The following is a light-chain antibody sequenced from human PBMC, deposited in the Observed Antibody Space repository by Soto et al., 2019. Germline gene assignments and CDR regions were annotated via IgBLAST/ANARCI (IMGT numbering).Light chain of an antibody. CDR1: QRISEW. J-gene: IGKJ1*01. CDR2: GVS. V-gene: IGKV1-5*01. CDR3: QQYDSFPWT. Sequence: DIQMTQSPSTLSASVGDRVTITCRASQRISEWLAWYQQSPWKAPKLLISGVSSLESGVPSRFSGAGSGTEFTLTISSLQTDDFAQDYCQQYDSFPWTFGQGTKVEVK.